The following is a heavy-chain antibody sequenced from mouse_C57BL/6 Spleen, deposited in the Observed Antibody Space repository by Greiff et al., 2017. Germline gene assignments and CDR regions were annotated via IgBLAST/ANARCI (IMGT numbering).Heavy chain of an antibody. Sequence: QVQLQQSGAELVRPGASVTLSCKASGYTFTDYEMHWVKQTPVHGLEWIGAIDPETGGTAYNQKFKGKAILTADKSSSTAYMELRSLTSEDSAVYYCTRPMYYYGSSYSYFDYWGQGTTLTVSS. CDR1: GYTFTDYE. CDR2: IDPETGGT. D-gene: IGHD1-1*01. CDR3: TRPMYYYGSSYSYFDY. J-gene: IGHJ2*01. V-gene: IGHV1-15*01.